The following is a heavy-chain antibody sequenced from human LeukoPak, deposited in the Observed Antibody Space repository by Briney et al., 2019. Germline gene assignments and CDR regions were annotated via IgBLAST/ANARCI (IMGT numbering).Heavy chain of an antibody. Sequence: PSETLSLTCTVSGGSISSRYWTWIRQSPGEGLEWIGYIYYSGSTNYNPSLKSRVTISVDTSKNQFSLKLSSVTAADTAVYYCARGGSYVDYWGQGTLVTVSS. D-gene: IGHD1-26*01. CDR3: ARGGSYVDY. CDR1: GGSISSRY. J-gene: IGHJ4*02. CDR2: IYYSGST. V-gene: IGHV4-59*11.